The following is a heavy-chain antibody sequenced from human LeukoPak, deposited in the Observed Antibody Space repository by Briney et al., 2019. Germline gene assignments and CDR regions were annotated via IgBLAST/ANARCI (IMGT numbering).Heavy chain of an antibody. CDR1: GYXFTTYW. Sequence: GESLKISCKGSGYXFTTYWIPWVRQMPGKGLEWRVRIYPTDSYTNYSPSFQGHVTISTDKSISTAYLQWRSLKASDTAMYYCARHRRSDYGDSSGWGQGTLVTVSS. J-gene: IGHJ4*02. CDR2: IYPTDSYT. V-gene: IGHV5-10-1*01. D-gene: IGHD4-17*01. CDR3: ARHRRSDYGDSSG.